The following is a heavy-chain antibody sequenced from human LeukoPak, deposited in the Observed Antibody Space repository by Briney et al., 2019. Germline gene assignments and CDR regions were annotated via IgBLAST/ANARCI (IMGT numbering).Heavy chain of an antibody. Sequence: GGSLRLSCAASGFTFSSYAMSWVRQAPGKGLEWVSAISSSGGSTYYADSVKGRFTISRDNSKNTLYLQMNSLRAEDTAVYYCATPPGRHPPSYYGRDVGGQGTTVTVSS. CDR3: ATPPGRHPPSYYGRDV. V-gene: IGHV3-23*01. CDR2: ISSSGGST. J-gene: IGHJ6*02. CDR1: GFTFSSYA. D-gene: IGHD6-25*01.